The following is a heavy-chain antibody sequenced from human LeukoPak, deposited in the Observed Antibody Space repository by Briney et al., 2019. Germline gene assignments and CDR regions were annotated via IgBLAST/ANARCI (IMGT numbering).Heavy chain of an antibody. J-gene: IGHJ6*02. Sequence: SETLSLTCAVYGGSFSGYYWSWIRQPPGKGLEWIGEINHSGSTNYNPSLKSRVTISVDTSKNQFSLKLSSVTAADTAVYYCAREEGYGDPGPYYYYYSMDVWGQGTTVTVSS. V-gene: IGHV4-34*01. D-gene: IGHD4-17*01. CDR3: AREEGYGDPGPYYYYYSMDV. CDR1: GGSFSGYY. CDR2: INHSGST.